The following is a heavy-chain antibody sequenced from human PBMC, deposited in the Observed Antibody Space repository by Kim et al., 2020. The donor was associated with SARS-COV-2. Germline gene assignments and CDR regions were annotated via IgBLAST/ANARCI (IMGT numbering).Heavy chain of an antibody. D-gene: IGHD3-10*01. CDR3: ANPPRGY. V-gene: IGHV3-23*01. Sequence: SGGSTYAADTVKGRFTLSRDNYKTSLYLQMNSLSAEDTAVYYCANPPRGYWGQGTLVTVSS. CDR2: SGGST. J-gene: IGHJ4*02.